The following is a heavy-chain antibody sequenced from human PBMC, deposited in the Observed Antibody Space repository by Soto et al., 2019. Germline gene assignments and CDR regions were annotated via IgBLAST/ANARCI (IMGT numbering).Heavy chain of an antibody. CDR3: EKDMRPEGVGDFDY. D-gene: IGHD3-16*01. Sequence: VQLLESGGGLAQPGGSLRLSCAASGFTFSTYTMAWVRQAPGRGPEWVAGVSQDGTAHYADSVKGRFTISRDNSRDGVYLKMTPRRGEDPAVYYGEKDMRPEGVGDFDYGGRGPLLTVSS. CDR2: VSQDGTA. CDR1: GFTFSTYT. J-gene: IGHJ4*02. V-gene: IGHV3-23*01.